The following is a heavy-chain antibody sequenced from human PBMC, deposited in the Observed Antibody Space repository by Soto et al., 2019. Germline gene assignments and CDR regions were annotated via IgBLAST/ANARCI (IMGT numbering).Heavy chain of an antibody. Sequence: EVQLVESGGGLVKPGGSLRLSCAASGFSFSSHSMNWVRQAPGKGLEWVSSITSSSYIYYADSVKGRFTISRDNAKNSLYVQMNSLRAEDTAVYYCARGDYGDYWGQGPLVTVSS. CDR3: ARGDYGDY. V-gene: IGHV3-21*01. CDR1: GFSFSSHS. J-gene: IGHJ4*02. CDR2: ITSSSYI.